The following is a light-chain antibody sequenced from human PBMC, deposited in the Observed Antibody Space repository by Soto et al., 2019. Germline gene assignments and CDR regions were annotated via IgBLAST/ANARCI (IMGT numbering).Light chain of an antibody. CDR2: EVS. V-gene: IGLV2-14*01. CDR3: SSYTSSSTSRV. Sequence: QSALTQPASVSGSTGQSITISCTGTSSDVGGYNYVSWYQQHPGKAPKLMIYEVSNRPSGVSNRFSGSKSGNTASLTISGLQAEDEADYYCSSYTSSSTSRVFGGGTKVTVL. J-gene: IGLJ2*01. CDR1: SSDVGGYNY.